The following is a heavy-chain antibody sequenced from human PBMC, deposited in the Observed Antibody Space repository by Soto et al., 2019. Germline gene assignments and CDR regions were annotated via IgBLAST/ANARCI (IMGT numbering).Heavy chain of an antibody. CDR2: IYHSGGT. D-gene: IGHD6-19*01. CDR3: ARGIEGWYQGRYYYGMDV. Sequence: PSETLSLTCAVSGGSISSSNWWSWVRQPPGKGLEWIGEIYHSGGTNCNPSLKSRVTISVDKSKNQFSLKLTSVTAVDTAVYYCARGIEGWYQGRYYYGMDVWGQGTTVTVSS. V-gene: IGHV4-4*02. J-gene: IGHJ6*02. CDR1: GGSISSSNW.